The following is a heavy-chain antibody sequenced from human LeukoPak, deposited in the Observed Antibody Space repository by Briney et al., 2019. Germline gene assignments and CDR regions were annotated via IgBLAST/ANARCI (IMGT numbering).Heavy chain of an antibody. D-gene: IGHD3-9*01. CDR2: IYYSGST. J-gene: IGHJ4*02. V-gene: IGHV4-39*01. Sequence: SETLSLTCTVSGGSISSSSYYWGWIRQPPGKGLEWIGSIYYSGSTYYNPSPKSRVTISVDTSKNQFSLKLSSVTAADTAVYYCARHMSRKLVASLDYWGQGTLVTVSS. CDR3: ARHMSRKLVASLDY. CDR1: GGSISSSSYY.